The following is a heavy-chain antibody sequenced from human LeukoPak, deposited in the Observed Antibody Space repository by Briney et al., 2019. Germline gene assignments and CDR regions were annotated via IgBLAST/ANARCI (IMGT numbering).Heavy chain of an antibody. CDR2: IYYSGST. Sequence: SETLSLTCTFSGGSISSYYWSWIRQPPGKGLEWIGYIYYSGSTNYNPSLKSRVTISVDTSKNQFSLKLSFVTAADTAVYYCARSPAAGTFIFDYWGQGTLVTVSS. D-gene: IGHD6-13*01. CDR3: ARSPAAGTFIFDY. J-gene: IGHJ4*02. CDR1: GGSISSYY. V-gene: IGHV4-59*08.